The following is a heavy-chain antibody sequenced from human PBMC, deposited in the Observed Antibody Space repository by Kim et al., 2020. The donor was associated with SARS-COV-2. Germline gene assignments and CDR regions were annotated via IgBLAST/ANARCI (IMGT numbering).Heavy chain of an antibody. J-gene: IGHJ4*02. Sequence: GGSLRLSCAASGFTFSDYYMSWIRQAPGKGLEWVSYISSSSSYTNYADSVRGRFTISRDNAKNSLYLQMNSLRAEDTAVYYCAREIYDFWSGLYFDYWGQGTLVTVSS. V-gene: IGHV3-11*06. CDR1: GFTFSDYY. CDR2: ISSSSSYT. CDR3: AREIYDFWSGLYFDY. D-gene: IGHD3-3*01.